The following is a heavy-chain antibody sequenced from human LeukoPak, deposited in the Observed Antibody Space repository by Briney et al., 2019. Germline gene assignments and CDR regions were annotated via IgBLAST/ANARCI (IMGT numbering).Heavy chain of an antibody. V-gene: IGHV4-4*07. CDR2: IYTSGST. D-gene: IGHD4-11*01. CDR1: GGSISSYY. Sequence: SETLSLTCTVSGGSISSYYWSWIRQPTGKGLEWIGRIYTSGSTNYNPSLKSRVTMSVDTSKNQFSLKLSSVTAADTAVYYCARVTPLLQGGGEIDYWGQGTLVTVSS. CDR3: ARVTPLLQGGGEIDY. J-gene: IGHJ4*02.